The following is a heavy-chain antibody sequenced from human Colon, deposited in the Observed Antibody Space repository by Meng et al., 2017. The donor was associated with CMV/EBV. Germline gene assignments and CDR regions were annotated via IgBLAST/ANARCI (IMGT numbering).Heavy chain of an antibody. Sequence: ASVKVSCKASGGTFSSYDINWVRQATGQGLEWMGGFDAEHGETFYAQKFQGRVTMTEDRSTDTAYMELSSLRSEDTAVYYCATPLWSYNDFWGQGTLVTVSS. CDR3: ATPLWSYNDF. D-gene: IGHD3-10*01. CDR2: FDAEHGET. CDR1: GGTFSSYD. J-gene: IGHJ4*02. V-gene: IGHV1-24*01.